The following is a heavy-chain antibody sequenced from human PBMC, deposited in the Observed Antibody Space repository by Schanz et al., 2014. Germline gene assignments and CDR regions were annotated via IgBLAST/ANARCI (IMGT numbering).Heavy chain of an antibody. J-gene: IGHJ6*02. CDR1: GYTFTSYG. CDR3: ARVQDDILTGSEYYYGMDV. D-gene: IGHD3-9*01. Sequence: QGQLVQSGAEVKKPGASLKVSCKASGYTFTSYGISWVRQAPGQGLEWMGWISPYNDNTNYAQKLQGRVTMTTDTSTSTAYMKLRSLRSDDTAVYYCARVQDDILTGSEYYYGMDVWGQGTTVTVSS. CDR2: ISPYNDNT. V-gene: IGHV1-18*01.